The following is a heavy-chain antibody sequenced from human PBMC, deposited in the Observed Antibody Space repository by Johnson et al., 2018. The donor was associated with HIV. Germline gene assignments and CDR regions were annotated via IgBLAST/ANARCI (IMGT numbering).Heavy chain of an antibody. CDR3: AKDKAVGATHYFAFDI. Sequence: LESGGGVVRPGGSLRLSCAASGFTFDDYGMSWVRQAPGKGLEWVSVIYSGGSTYYADSVKGRFTISRDNSKDTLYLQMNSLRAEDTAVYYCAKDKAVGATHYFAFDIWGQGTMVTVSS. V-gene: IGHV3-23*03. J-gene: IGHJ3*02. D-gene: IGHD1-26*01. CDR2: IYSGGST. CDR1: GFTFDDYG.